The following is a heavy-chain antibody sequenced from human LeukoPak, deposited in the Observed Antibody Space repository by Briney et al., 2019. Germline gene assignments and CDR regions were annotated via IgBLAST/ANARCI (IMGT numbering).Heavy chain of an antibody. D-gene: IGHD2-2*01. CDR1: GGSISSYY. CDR3: ARDRRRLDLRGYCSSTSCAGPYYYYYYMDV. J-gene: IGHJ6*03. Sequence: PSETLSLTCTVSGGSISSYYWSWIRQPAGKGLEWIGRIYTSGSTNYNPSLKSRVTMSVDTSKNQFSLKLSSVTAADTAVYYCARDRRRLDLRGYCSSTSCAGPYYYYYYMDVWGKGTTVTVSS. CDR2: IYTSGST. V-gene: IGHV4-4*07.